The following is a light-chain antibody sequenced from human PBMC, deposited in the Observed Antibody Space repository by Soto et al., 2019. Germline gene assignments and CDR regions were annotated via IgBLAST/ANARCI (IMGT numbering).Light chain of an antibody. Sequence: DIVMTQSPDSLAVSLGDRASINCKSSQTVLYSSNNKNYLAWYQHKPGQPPKLLIYWASTRESGVPDRFSGSGSGTDFTLTISSLQAEDGAVYYCQQYYSVPHTFGQGTKLELK. CDR2: WAS. CDR1: QTVLYSSNNKNY. V-gene: IGKV4-1*01. J-gene: IGKJ2*01. CDR3: QQYYSVPHT.